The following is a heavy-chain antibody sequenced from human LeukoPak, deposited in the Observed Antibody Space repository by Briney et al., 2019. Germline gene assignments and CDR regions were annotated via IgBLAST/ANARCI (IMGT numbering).Heavy chain of an antibody. J-gene: IGHJ3*02. V-gene: IGHV4-39*01. CDR3: ARRRSYYDSSGGAFDI. CDR2: IYYSGST. Sequence: PSETLSLTCTVSGGSISSSSYYWGWIRQPPGKGMEWIGSIYYSGSTYYNPSLKSRVAISVDTSKNQFSLKLSSVTAADTAVYYCARRRSYYDSSGGAFDIWGQRTMVTVSS. D-gene: IGHD3-22*01. CDR1: GGSISSSSYY.